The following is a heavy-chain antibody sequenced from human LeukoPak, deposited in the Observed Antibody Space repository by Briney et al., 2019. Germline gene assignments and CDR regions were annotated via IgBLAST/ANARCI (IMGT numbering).Heavy chain of an antibody. CDR1: GFTFSSYA. J-gene: IGHJ4*02. Sequence: GGSLRLSCAASGFTFSSYAMSWVRQAPGKGLEWVSAIIGTGGSTYFADSVKGRFTISRDNSKNTVYLQMSGLRAEDTAIYYCAKRGLGSSGLYNFDSWGQGTLVTVSS. D-gene: IGHD3-10*01. CDR3: AKRGLGSSGLYNFDS. CDR2: IIGTGGST. V-gene: IGHV3-23*01.